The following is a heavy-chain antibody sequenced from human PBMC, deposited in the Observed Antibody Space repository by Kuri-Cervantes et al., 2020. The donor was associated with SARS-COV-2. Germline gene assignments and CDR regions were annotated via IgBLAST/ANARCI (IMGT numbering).Heavy chain of an antibody. CDR3: ARDHGDYYFDY. J-gene: IGHJ4*02. V-gene: IGHV3-30*19. Sequence: GGSLRLSCAASGFTFSHFGMFWVRQAPGKGLEWVAVISYDGSNKYYADSVKGRFTISRDNSKNTLYLQMNSLRAEDTAVYYCARDHGDYYFDYWGQGTLVTVSS. CDR2: ISYDGSNK. CDR1: GFTFSHFG. D-gene: IGHD4-17*01.